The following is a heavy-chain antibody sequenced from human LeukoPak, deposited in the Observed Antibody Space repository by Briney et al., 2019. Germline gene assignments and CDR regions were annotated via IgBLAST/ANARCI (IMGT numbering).Heavy chain of an antibody. V-gene: IGHV1-2*02. CDR1: GYTFTGYY. CDR3: ARDLLQLYGY. CDR2: INPNSGGT. D-gene: IGHD5-18*01. J-gene: IGHJ4*02. Sequence: ASVKVSCKASGYTFTGYYMHWVRQAPGQGLEWMGWINPNSGGTNYAQKFQGRVTITRDAAIRTDFMELSRLRSDDTAVYYCARDLLQLYGYWGQGTLVTVSS.